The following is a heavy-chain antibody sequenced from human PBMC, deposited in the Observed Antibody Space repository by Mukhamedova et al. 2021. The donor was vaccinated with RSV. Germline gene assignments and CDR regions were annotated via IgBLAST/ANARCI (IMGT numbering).Heavy chain of an antibody. CDR2: GGTT. CDR3: TTVAYYHVGGIDAFDI. V-gene: IGHV3-15*01. Sequence: GGTTDYAAPVKGRFTISRDDSKNTLYLQMNSLKTEDTAVYYCTTVAYYHVGGIDAFDIWGLGTMVTVSS. D-gene: IGHD3-10*02. J-gene: IGHJ3*02.